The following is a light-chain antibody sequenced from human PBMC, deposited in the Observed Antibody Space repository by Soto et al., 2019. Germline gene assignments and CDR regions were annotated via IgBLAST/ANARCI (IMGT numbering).Light chain of an antibody. V-gene: IGLV4-69*01. J-gene: IGLJ2*01. Sequence: QPVLTQSPSASASLGASVKLTCTLSSGHSNYAIAWHQQQPEKGPRYLMKVNSDGSHNKGDGIPDRFSGSSSGAERYLTISSLQSEDEADYYCQTWGTDIVIFAGGTKLTVL. CDR2: VNSDGSH. CDR3: QTWGTDIVI. CDR1: SGHSNYA.